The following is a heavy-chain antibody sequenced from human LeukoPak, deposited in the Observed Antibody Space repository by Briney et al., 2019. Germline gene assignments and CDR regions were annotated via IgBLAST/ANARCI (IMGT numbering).Heavy chain of an antibody. J-gene: IGHJ4*02. Sequence: GGSLRLSCAASGFVFRSYAMSWVRQAPGKGLEWVSGISSSGGSTYHADSVRGRFTISRDNSKKILYLQMSSLRAEDTAVYYCGKEVERHFDLKYWGQGTLVTVSS. CDR3: GKEVERHFDLKY. V-gene: IGHV3-23*01. CDR2: ISSSGGST. CDR1: GFVFRSYA.